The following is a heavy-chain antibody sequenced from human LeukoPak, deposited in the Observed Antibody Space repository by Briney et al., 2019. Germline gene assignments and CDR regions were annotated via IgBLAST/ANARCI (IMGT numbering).Heavy chain of an antibody. V-gene: IGHV4-4*07. Sequence: SETLSLTCSVSSGSMSGHYCSWIRQAAGKGLEWIGRINSGGSSDYSPSLKSRVTMSVDTSKNQFSLKLSSVTAADTAVYYCARHGEKYQLYWGQGTLVTVSS. CDR3: ARHGEKYQLY. D-gene: IGHD2-2*01. CDR2: INSGGSS. J-gene: IGHJ4*02. CDR1: SGSMSGHY.